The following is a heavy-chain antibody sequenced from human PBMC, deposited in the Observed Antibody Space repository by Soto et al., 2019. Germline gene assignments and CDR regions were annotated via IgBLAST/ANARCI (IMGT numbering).Heavy chain of an antibody. CDR1: GGSINNYY. J-gene: IGHJ4*02. D-gene: IGHD5-18*01. Sequence: SETLSLTCTVSGGSINNYYWSWIRQPPGKGLEWIGEINHSGSTNYNPSLKSRVTISVDTSKNQFSLKLSSVTAADTAVYYCARGSWIQLWFPFDYWGQGTRVTVSS. CDR3: ARGSWIQLWFPFDY. CDR2: INHSGST. V-gene: IGHV4-34*01.